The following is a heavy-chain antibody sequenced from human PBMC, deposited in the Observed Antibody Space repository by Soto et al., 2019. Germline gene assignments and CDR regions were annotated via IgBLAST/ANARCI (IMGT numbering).Heavy chain of an antibody. D-gene: IGHD6-19*01. J-gene: IGHJ4*02. CDR3: ARGAKGQWLVDY. CDR2: GNMDGSTT. Sequence: EVQLVESGGGLVQPGGSLRLSCAASGFTFSSYWLHWVRQAPGKGLVWVSRGNMDGSTTTYADCMKGRFTISRDNAKNTVYLEMNSLRDEDTAVYYCARGAKGQWLVDYWGQGTLVTVSS. V-gene: IGHV3-74*01. CDR1: GFTFSSYW.